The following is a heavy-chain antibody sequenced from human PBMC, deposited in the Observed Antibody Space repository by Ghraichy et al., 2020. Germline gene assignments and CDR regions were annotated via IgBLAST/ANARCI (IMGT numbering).Heavy chain of an antibody. CDR2: ISYDGSNT. V-gene: IGHV3-23*01. Sequence: GGSLRLSCAASGFTFSTYAMSWVRQAPGKGLEWVATISYDGSNTYYADSVKGRFTISRDNSKNTLYLQMNTLRAEDTAVYYCAKGMKHIDFWSGYSKYGMAVRGLGTTVTV. CDR1: GFTFSTYA. CDR3: AKGMKHIDFWSGYSKYGMAV. D-gene: IGHD3-3*01. J-gene: IGHJ6*02.